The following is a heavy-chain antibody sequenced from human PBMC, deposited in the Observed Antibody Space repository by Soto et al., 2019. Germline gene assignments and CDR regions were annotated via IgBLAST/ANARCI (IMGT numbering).Heavy chain of an antibody. CDR1: GYTFARNG. Sequence: APVKVSSKASGYTFARNGISWVRQAPGQGLEWMGWISGYNGDTNYAQKFQDRVSMTIDTSTGTAYMELRSLTSDDTAIYYCAKNGQPPYYYYGMDVWGQGTAVTVSS. V-gene: IGHV1-18*01. CDR2: ISGYNGDT. J-gene: IGHJ6*02. D-gene: IGHD2-8*01. CDR3: AKNGQPPYYYYGMDV.